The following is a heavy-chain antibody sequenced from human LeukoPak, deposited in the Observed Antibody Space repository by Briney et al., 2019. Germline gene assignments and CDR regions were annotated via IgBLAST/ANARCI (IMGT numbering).Heavy chain of an antibody. D-gene: IGHD6-19*01. CDR1: GGSIRNYF. V-gene: IGHV4-4*07. CDR3: VRGSGWLGP. CDR2: IYTSGSI. J-gene: IGHJ5*02. Sequence: SETLSLTCSVSGGSIRNYFWSWIRQPAGKGLEWIGRIYTSGSIDYKPSLRSRVTMSVDTSRNQFSLKLTSVTAADTAVYYCVRGSGWLGPWGQGTLVTVSS.